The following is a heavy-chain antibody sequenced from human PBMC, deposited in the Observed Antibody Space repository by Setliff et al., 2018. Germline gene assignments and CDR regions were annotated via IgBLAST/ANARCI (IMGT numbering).Heavy chain of an antibody. Sequence: GGSLRLSCAASGFTFSTYRMHWVRQAPGKGLEWVAVIRDDGGNKYHADSVKGRFTISRDNAKNSLYLQMNSLRDEDTAVYYCARERVGRYYYYHMDVWGKGTTVTVSS. J-gene: IGHJ6*03. V-gene: IGHV3-33*08. CDR1: GFTFSTYR. CDR2: IRDDGGNK. D-gene: IGHD1-26*01. CDR3: ARERVGRYYYYHMDV.